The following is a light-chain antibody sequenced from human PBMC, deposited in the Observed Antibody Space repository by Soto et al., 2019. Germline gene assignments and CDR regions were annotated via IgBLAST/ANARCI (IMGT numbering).Light chain of an antibody. CDR1: QDISSY. J-gene: IGKJ4*01. CDR2: GAH. V-gene: IGKV1-9*01. CDR3: QQLNSYPLP. Sequence: DIQLTQSPSLLSASVGDRVTITCRASQDISSYLAWYQQKPGRAPELLIHGAHSLHSGVPSRFSGSGSGTEFSLTISSLQPEDFATYYCQQLNSYPLPFGGGTKVAIK.